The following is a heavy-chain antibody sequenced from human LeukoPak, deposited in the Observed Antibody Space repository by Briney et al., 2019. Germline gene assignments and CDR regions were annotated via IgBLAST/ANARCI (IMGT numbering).Heavy chain of an antibody. Sequence: SETLSLTCAVYGGSFSGYYWSWIRQPPGKGLEWIREINHSGSTNYNPSLKSRVTISVDTSKNQFSLKLSSVTAADTAVYYCARIEGRDMGVAVAGRRLFWFDPWGQGTLVTVSS. D-gene: IGHD6-19*01. CDR3: ARIEGRDMGVAVAGRRLFWFDP. J-gene: IGHJ5*02. CDR2: INHSGST. CDR1: GGSFSGYY. V-gene: IGHV4-34*01.